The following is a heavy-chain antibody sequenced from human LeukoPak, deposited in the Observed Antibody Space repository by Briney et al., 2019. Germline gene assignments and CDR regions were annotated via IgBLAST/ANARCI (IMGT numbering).Heavy chain of an antibody. D-gene: IGHD2-15*01. CDR2: INPSGGST. CDR1: GYTFTSYY. V-gene: IGHV1-46*01. CDR3: ARDLVVRVYSGPYYYFDY. Sequence: GASVKVSCKASGYTFTSYYMHWVRQAPGQGREWMGIINPSGGSTSYAQKFQGRVTMTRDMSTSTVYMELSSLRSEDTAVYYCARDLVVRVYSGPYYYFDYWGQGTLVTVSS. J-gene: IGHJ4*02.